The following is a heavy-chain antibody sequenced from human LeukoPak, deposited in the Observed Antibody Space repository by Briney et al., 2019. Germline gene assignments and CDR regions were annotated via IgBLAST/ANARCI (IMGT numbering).Heavy chain of an antibody. CDR2: IYYSGNT. CDR1: GGSISSSSYY. D-gene: IGHD3-10*01. CDR3: ARGGYYGSGNDFRFDP. Sequence: SETLSLTCTVSGGSISSSSYYWGWIRQPPGKGLEWIGVIYYSGNTYYNPSLKSRVTISVDTSKNQFSLKLSSVTAADTAVYYCARGGYYGSGNDFRFDPWGQGTLVTVSS. V-gene: IGHV4-39*07. J-gene: IGHJ5*02.